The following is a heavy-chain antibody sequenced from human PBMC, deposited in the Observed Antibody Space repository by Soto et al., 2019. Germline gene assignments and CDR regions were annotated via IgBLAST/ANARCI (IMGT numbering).Heavy chain of an antibody. V-gene: IGHV1-8*01. CDR2: MNHNSGNT. D-gene: IGHD6-13*01. CDR1: GYTFTSYD. J-gene: IGHJ4*02. CDR3: ARERAADGFDY. Sequence: QVQLGQSGAEVKKPGASVKVSCKASGYTFTSYDITWVRQATGQGLEWMGWMNHNSGNTGYAQKFQGRVTMTRNTSINTAYMELSSLRSEDTAVYYCARERAADGFDYWGQGTLVTVSS.